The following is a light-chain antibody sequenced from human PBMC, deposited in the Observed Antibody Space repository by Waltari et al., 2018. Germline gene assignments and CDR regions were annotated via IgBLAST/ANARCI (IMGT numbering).Light chain of an antibody. CDR3: QQYYSTPIT. CDR2: GAA. Sequence: DIVMTQSPDSLAVSLGERATINCKSSQSVLYSSNNKNYLAWYQQKPGQPPKLLISGAATRESGVPDRFSGSGSGTDFNLTISSLQAEDVAVYYCQQYYSTPITFGQGTRLEIK. V-gene: IGKV4-1*01. CDR1: QSVLYSSNNKNY. J-gene: IGKJ5*01.